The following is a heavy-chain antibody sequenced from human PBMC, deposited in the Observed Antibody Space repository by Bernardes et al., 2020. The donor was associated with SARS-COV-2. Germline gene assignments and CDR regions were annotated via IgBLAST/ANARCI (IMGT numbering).Heavy chain of an antibody. Sequence: LKVSCVGSGFRFRAFDMNWVRKAPGKGLEWIAHISARGTTTYYAASVEGRFSISRDDAETSVYLQMDRLRAEDTGVYYCVRDFGRIEVRGILGGDVFDVWGQGTVVTVSS. CDR3: VRDFGRIEVRGILGGDVFDV. J-gene: IGHJ3*01. CDR1: GFRFRAFD. V-gene: IGHV3-48*03. CDR2: ISARGTTT. D-gene: IGHD3-10*01.